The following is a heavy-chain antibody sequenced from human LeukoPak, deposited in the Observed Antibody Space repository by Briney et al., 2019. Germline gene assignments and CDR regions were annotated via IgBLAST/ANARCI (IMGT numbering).Heavy chain of an antibody. Sequence: SETLSLTCAPYDGSFSGYYWSWIRLPPGKGLEWIAYIHYSGTTNYNPSLRSRVTISVDTSKNQFSLKVNSVTATDTAVYFCARHDSYALGSHPLDVWGQGTTVIVSS. CDR2: IHYSGTT. V-gene: IGHV4-59*08. CDR1: DGSFSGYY. CDR3: ARHDSYALGSHPLDV. J-gene: IGHJ6*02. D-gene: IGHD3-10*01.